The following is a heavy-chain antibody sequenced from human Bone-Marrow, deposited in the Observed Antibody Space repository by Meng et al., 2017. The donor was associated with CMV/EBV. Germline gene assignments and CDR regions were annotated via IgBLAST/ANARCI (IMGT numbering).Heavy chain of an antibody. CDR1: GLTFSSYA. Sequence: GESLKISCAASGLTFSSYAMSWVRQAPGKGLEWVSAISGSGGSTYYADSVKGRFTISRDNSKNTLYLQMNSLRAEDTAVYYCAKGSGYYYGSGSCLDYCGEATLATSSS. D-gene: IGHD3-10*01. CDR3: AKGSGYYYGSGSCLDY. J-gene: IGHJ4*02. V-gene: IGHV3-23*01. CDR2: ISGSGGST.